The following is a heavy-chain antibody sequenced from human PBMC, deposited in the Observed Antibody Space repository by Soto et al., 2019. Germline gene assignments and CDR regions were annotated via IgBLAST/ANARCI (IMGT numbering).Heavy chain of an antibody. V-gene: IGHV3-74*01. CDR3: ARGTFVQDYYYYYMDV. CDR2: INSDGSST. D-gene: IGHD3-16*01. Sequence: GGSLRLSCAASGFTFSSYWMHWVRQAPGKGLVWVSRINSDGSSTSYADSVKGRFTISRDNAKNTLYLQMNSLRAEDTAVYYCARGTFVQDYYYYYMDVWGKGTTVTVSS. CDR1: GFTFSSYW. J-gene: IGHJ6*03.